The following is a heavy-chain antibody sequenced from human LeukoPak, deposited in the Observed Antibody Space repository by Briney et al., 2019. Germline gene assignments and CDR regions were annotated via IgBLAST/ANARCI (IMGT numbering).Heavy chain of an antibody. CDR1: GGSISSSSYY. D-gene: IGHD3-10*01. V-gene: IGHV3-23*01. CDR2: ISGSGGST. Sequence: PSETLSLTCTVSGGSISSSSYYWGWVRQPPGKGLEWVSAISGSGGSTYYADSVKGRFTISRDNSKNTLYLQMNSLRAEDTAVYYCAKETWFGELFFDYWGQGTLVTVSS. CDR3: AKETWFGELFFDY. J-gene: IGHJ4*02.